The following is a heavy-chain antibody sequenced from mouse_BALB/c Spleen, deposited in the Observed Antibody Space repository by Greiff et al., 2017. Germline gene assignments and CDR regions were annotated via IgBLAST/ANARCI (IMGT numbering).Heavy chain of an antibody. D-gene: IGHD1-1*01. CDR1: GFTFSSYG. V-gene: IGHV5-6*01. CDR3: ARTTVYAMDY. J-gene: IGHJ4*01. CDR2: ISSGGSYT. Sequence: EVHLVESGGDLVKPGGSLKLSCAASGFTFSSYGMSWVRQTPDKRLEWVATISSGGSYTYYPDSVKGRFTISRDNGKNTLYLQMSSLKSEDTAMYYCARTTVYAMDYWGQGTSVTVSS.